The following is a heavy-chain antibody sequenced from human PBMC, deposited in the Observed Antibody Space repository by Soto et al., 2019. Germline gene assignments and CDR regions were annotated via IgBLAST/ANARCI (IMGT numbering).Heavy chain of an antibody. Sequence: EVQLVESGGGLVQPGGSLRLSCVASGFTFSDHYMDWLRQAPGKGLEWVGRTRNKANGYTTEYAASVKGRFTISRDHSKTSLSLQMNSLKTEDSAVYYCARELMTTVTFFDYWGQGTLVTVSS. CDR3: ARELMTTVTFFDY. CDR2: TRNKANGYTT. D-gene: IGHD4-17*01. J-gene: IGHJ4*02. V-gene: IGHV3-72*01. CDR1: GFTFSDHY.